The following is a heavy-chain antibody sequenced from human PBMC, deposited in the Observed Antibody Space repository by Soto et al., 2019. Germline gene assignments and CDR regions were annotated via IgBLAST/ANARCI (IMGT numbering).Heavy chain of an antibody. CDR2: IYWNDDK. CDR1: GFSLSTTGVG. J-gene: IGHJ4*02. CDR3: AHMDTFGGLETFDY. Sequence: GSGPTLVNPTQTLTVTCTFSGFSLSTTGVGVGWIRQPPGKALEWLALIYWNDDKRYTPSLKSRLTITKDTSKNQVVLKMTNMDHVDTATYYCAHMDTFGGLETFDYAGQGTLVNVSS. V-gene: IGHV2-5*01. D-gene: IGHD3-16*01.